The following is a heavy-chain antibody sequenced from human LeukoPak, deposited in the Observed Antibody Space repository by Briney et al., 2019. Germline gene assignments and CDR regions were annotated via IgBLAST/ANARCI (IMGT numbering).Heavy chain of an antibody. CDR1: GFTFSSYA. CDR2: ISGSGGST. Sequence: GRSLRLSCAASGFTFSSYAMHWVRQAPGEGLEWVSAISGSGGSTYYADSVKGRFTISRDNSKNTLYLQMNSLRAEDTAVYYCANPMFVVVPAASKDFDYWGQGTLVTVSS. CDR3: ANPMFVVVPAASKDFDY. V-gene: IGHV3-23*01. D-gene: IGHD2-2*01. J-gene: IGHJ4*02.